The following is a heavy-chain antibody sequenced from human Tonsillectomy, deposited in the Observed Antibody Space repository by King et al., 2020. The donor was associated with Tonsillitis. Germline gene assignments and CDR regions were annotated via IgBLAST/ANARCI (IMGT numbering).Heavy chain of an antibody. D-gene: IGHD2-21*01. CDR3: VRGAYD. CDR2: INANSGAT. Sequence: QLVQSGAEVKKPGASVKVSCKTSGYTFTDYYMHWVRQAPGQGLEWMGWINANSGATQYAQKFQDRVTLTRDTSVSTAYMELSRLRFDDTALYYCVRGAYDWGQGTLVTVSS. CDR1: GYTFTDYY. J-gene: IGHJ4*02. V-gene: IGHV1-2*02.